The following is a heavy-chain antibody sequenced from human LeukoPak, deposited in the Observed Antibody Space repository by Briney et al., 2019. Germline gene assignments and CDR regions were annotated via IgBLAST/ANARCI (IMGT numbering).Heavy chain of an antibody. J-gene: IGHJ6*03. CDR2: ISSSSSYI. CDR1: GFTFSSYS. V-gene: IGHV3-21*06. Sequence: GGSLRLSCAASGFTFSSYSMNWVRQAPGKGLEWVSSISSSSSYIYYADSVKVRFTISRDNAKNSLYLQMNSLRAEDTAVYYCARESIAAAGTGSSFYYYMDVWGKGTTVTVSS. D-gene: IGHD6-13*01. CDR3: ARESIAAAGTGSSFYYYMDV.